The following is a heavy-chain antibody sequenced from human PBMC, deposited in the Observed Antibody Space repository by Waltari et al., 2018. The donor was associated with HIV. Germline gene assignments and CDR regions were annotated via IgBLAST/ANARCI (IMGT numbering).Heavy chain of an antibody. CDR1: GVTFRAVW. V-gene: IGHV3-15*01. CDR3: TTDRMQEQYDY. CDR2: IKSKTDGGTI. D-gene: IGHD2-8*01. J-gene: IGHJ4*02. Sequence: EVQLADSGGGLVNPGGRLRLTCEAPGVTFRAVWLWWGSRAPGKGLEWVDRIKSKTDGGTIDYAAPVKGRFTISRDDSKTTLYLQMNSLKTEDTAVYYCTTDRMQEQYDYWGQGTLVTVSS.